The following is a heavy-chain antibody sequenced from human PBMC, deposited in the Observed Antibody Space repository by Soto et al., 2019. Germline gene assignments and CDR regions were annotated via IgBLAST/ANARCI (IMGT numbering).Heavy chain of an antibody. CDR1: GGSISSSSYY. CDR2: IYYSGST. CDR3: ARWYYDGSGQSNWFDP. J-gene: IGHJ5*02. Sequence: PSETLSLTCTVSGGSISSSSYYWGWIRQPPGKGLEWIGSIYYSGSTYYNPSLKSRVTISVDTSKNQFSLKLSSVTAADTAVYYCARWYYDGSGQSNWFDPWGQGTLVTVSS. V-gene: IGHV4-39*07. D-gene: IGHD3-22*01.